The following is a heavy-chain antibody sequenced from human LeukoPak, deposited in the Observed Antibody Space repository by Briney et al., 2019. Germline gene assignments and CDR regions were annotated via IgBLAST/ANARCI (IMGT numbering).Heavy chain of an antibody. J-gene: IGHJ6*04. CDR2: IWYDGSNK. D-gene: IGHD6-19*01. CDR1: GFTFSSYG. V-gene: IGHV3-33*01. Sequence: GGSLRLSCAASGFTFSSYGMHWVRQAPVKGLEWVAVIWYDGSNKYYADSVKGRFTISRDNSKNTLYLQMNSLRAEDTAVYYCARVGSGSYGMDVWGKGTTVTVSS. CDR3: ARVGSGSYGMDV.